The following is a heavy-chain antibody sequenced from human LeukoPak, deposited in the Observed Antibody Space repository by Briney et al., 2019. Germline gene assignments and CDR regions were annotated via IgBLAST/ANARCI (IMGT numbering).Heavy chain of an antibody. J-gene: IGHJ3*02. CDR3: ARGERGIAAARGAFDI. CDR2: INAGNGNT. V-gene: IGHV1-3*01. D-gene: IGHD6-13*01. CDR1: GYTFTSYA. Sequence: GASVKVSCKASGYTFTSYAMHWVRQAPGQRLEWMGWINAGNGNTKYSQKFQGRVTITRDTSASTAYMELSSLRSEDTAVYYCARGERGIAAARGAFDIWGQGTVVTVSS.